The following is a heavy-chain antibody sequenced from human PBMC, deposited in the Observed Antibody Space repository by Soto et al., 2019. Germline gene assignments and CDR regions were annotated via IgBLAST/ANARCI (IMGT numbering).Heavy chain of an antibody. Sequence: GGSLRLSCAASGFTFSDYYMSWIRQAPGKGLEWVSYISSSGSTIYYADSVKGRFTISRDNAKNSLYLQMNSLRAEDTAVYYCARDRQGSSSFEDYFDYWGQGTLVTVSS. D-gene: IGHD6-6*01. J-gene: IGHJ4*02. CDR1: GFTFSDYY. CDR2: ISSSGSTI. V-gene: IGHV3-11*01. CDR3: ARDRQGSSSFEDYFDY.